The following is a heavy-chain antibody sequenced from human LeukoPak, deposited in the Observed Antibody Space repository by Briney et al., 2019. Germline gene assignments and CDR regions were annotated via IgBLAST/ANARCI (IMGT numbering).Heavy chain of an antibody. CDR2: ISYDGSNK. V-gene: IGHV3-30*04. Sequence: GGSLRLSCAASGFTFSSYAMHWARQAPGKGLEWVAVISYDGSNKYYADSVKGRFTISRDNSKNTLYLQMNSLRAEDTAVYYCARSARLEWLLYYFDYWGQGTLVTVSS. D-gene: IGHD3-3*01. CDR3: ARSARLEWLLYYFDY. J-gene: IGHJ4*02. CDR1: GFTFSSYA.